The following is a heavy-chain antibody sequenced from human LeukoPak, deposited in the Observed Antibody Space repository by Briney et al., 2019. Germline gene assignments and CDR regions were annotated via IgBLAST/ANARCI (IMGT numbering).Heavy chain of an antibody. CDR1: GFTFNRYA. CDR3: ARLKYTSSYYTWFDP. Sequence: PGGSLRLSCAASGFTFNRYAMNWVRQAPGKGLEWVSTISDSGDQTYSADSVKGRFTISRDNSNNTLYLRMNSLRAEDTAVYYCARLKYTSSYYTWFDPWGQGTLVTVSS. D-gene: IGHD6-13*01. CDR2: ISDSGDQT. V-gene: IGHV3-23*01. J-gene: IGHJ5*02.